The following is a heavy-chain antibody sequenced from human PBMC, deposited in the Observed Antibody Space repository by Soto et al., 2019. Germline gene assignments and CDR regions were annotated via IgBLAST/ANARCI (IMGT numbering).Heavy chain of an antibody. CDR3: ARAPGNLVRVVIQSEHHHQ. CDR1: GDSDTFTNSA. CDR2: IIPFFGTT. V-gene: IGHV1-69*13. Sequence: AASVKVSCEASGDSDTFTNSAISWVRHARGQGPEWMGAIIPFFGTTNYAQKFQSRVTITADESTSTVYMELRSLTSEDSAIYYCARAPGNLVRVVIQSEHHHQWGQGT. J-gene: IGHJ1*01. D-gene: IGHD3-10*01.